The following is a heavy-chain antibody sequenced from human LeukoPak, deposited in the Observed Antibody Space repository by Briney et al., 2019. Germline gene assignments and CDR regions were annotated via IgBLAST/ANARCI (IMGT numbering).Heavy chain of an antibody. CDR3: ARDRWLVPDY. Sequence: PGGSLRLSCAASGFTFSSYAMHWVRQAPGKGLEWVAVISYDGSNKYYADSVKGRFTISRDNSKNTLYLQMNSLRAEDTAAYYCARDRWLVPDYWGQGTLVTVSS. J-gene: IGHJ4*02. CDR2: ISYDGSNK. D-gene: IGHD6-19*01. V-gene: IGHV3-30*04. CDR1: GFTFSSYA.